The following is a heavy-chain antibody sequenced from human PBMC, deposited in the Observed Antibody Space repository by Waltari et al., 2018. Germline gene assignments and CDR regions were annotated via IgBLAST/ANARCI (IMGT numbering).Heavy chain of an antibody. V-gene: IGHV3-7*01. D-gene: IGHD3-22*01. Sequence: EVQLVESGGGLVQPGGSLRLSCAASGFTFSSYWMSWVRQAPGTGLEWVDNRKQDGSEKYYVDSVKGRFTISRDNAKNALYLQMNSLRAEDTAVYYCAKDSSGDLDYWGQGTLVTVSS. CDR3: AKDSSGDLDY. CDR1: GFTFSSYW. CDR2: RKQDGSEK. J-gene: IGHJ4*02.